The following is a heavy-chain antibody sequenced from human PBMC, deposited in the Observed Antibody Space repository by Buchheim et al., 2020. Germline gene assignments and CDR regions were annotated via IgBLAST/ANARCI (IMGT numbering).Heavy chain of an antibody. CDR1: GFTFNNYW. V-gene: IGHV3-74*01. Sequence: EVQLVESGGGLVQPGGSLRLSCAASGFTFNNYWMHWVRQAPGKGLVWVSRISGDGSITYYADSVKGRFTISRDNAKNPGYLQMNTLRVEHTAVYYCVNDPVGGTNYWGQGTL. J-gene: IGHJ4*02. CDR3: VNDPVGGTNY. D-gene: IGHD6-19*01. CDR2: ISGDGSIT.